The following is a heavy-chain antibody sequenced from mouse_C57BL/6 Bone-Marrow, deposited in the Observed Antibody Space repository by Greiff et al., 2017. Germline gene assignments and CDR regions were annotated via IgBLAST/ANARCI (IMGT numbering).Heavy chain of an antibody. J-gene: IGHJ3*01. Sequence: VQGVESGPGLVAPSQSLSITCTVSGFSLTSYGVDWVRQPPGKGLEWLGVIWGGGSPNYNSALMSRLSISKDNSKSQVFLKMNSQQTDDTAMYYCAILGDYYGSSPWFAYWGQGTLVTVSA. D-gene: IGHD1-1*01. CDR1: GFSLTSYG. V-gene: IGHV2-9*01. CDR2: IWGGGSP. CDR3: AILGDYYGSSPWFAY.